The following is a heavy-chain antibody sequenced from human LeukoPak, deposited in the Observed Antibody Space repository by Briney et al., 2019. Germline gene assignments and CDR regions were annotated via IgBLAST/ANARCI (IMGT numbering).Heavy chain of an antibody. D-gene: IGHD2-15*01. CDR2: IYHSGTT. V-gene: IGHV4-38-2*02. CDR3: ASYCSGGSCYWGDY. J-gene: IGHJ4*02. CDR1: GYSISSGYF. Sequence: PSETLSLTCTVSGYSISSGYFWGWIRQPPGKGLEWIGSIYHSGTTYYNPSLKSRVTISVDTSKNQFSLKLSSVTAADTAVYYCASYCSGGSCYWGDYWGQGTLVTVSS.